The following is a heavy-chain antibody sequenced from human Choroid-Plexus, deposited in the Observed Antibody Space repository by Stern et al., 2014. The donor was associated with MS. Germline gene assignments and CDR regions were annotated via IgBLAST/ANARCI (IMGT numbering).Heavy chain of an antibody. V-gene: IGHV3-30*18. Sequence: VQLVESGAAVVQPGRPLRLSCVASGFTFGSCAIPWVRQAPGKGLEWVAGVSSDGRNKDYADSVKGRFTSSRDNSQNTLYMQMSSLRPEDTAVYYCAKDRQYLTYFFDHWGQGSLVTVSS. CDR2: VSSDGRNK. CDR3: AKDRQYLTYFFDH. CDR1: GFTFGSCA. D-gene: IGHD2/OR15-2a*01. J-gene: IGHJ5*02.